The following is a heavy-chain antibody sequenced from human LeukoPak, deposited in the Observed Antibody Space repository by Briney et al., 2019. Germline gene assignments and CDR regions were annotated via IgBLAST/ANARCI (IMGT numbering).Heavy chain of an antibody. J-gene: IGHJ4*02. Sequence: PSETLSLTCTVSGGSISSGSYYWGWIRQPPGKGLEWIGSIYYSGSTYYNPSLKSRVTISVDTSKNQFSLKLSSVTAADTAVYYCASGGYCSGGSCYQTIDYWGQGTLVTVSS. CDR3: ASGGYCSGGSCYQTIDY. V-gene: IGHV4-39*01. CDR1: GGSISSGSYY. D-gene: IGHD2-15*01. CDR2: IYYSGST.